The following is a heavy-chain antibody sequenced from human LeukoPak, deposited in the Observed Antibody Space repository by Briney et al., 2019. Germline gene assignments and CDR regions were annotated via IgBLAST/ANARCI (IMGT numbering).Heavy chain of an antibody. CDR3: ARVAVSENSGYNSWAPFDY. V-gene: IGHV3-30*03. Sequence: GGSLRLSCAASGFTFNSYAMHWVRQTPGKGLEWVGAIAYGGSNKDHADSVKGRLTISRDNSKNTLYLQMNSLRVEDTAVYYCARVAVSENSGYNSWAPFDYWGQGTLVTVSS. CDR1: GFTFNSYA. CDR2: IAYGGSNK. D-gene: IGHD3-22*01. J-gene: IGHJ4*02.